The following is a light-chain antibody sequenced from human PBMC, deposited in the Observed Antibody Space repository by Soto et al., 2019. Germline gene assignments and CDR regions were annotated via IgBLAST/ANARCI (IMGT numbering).Light chain of an antibody. V-gene: IGKV1-33*01. CDR1: QDISNY. CDR2: DAS. Sequence: DIAMTQSPSSLSASVGDRVTITCQASQDISNYLNWYQQKTGRAPKLLIYDASSLESGVSSRFSGSRSGTHFTFTISSLQPDDIATYYCQQYEDFPLTVGQGTRLDIK. J-gene: IGKJ5*01. CDR3: QQYEDFPLT.